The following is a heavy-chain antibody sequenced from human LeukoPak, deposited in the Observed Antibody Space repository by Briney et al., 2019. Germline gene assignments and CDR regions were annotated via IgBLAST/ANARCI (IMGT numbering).Heavy chain of an antibody. CDR1: GFTFSDYY. D-gene: IGHD3-10*01. V-gene: IGHV3-11*01. Sequence: PGGSLRLSCAASGFTFSDYYMSWIRQAPGKGLEWVSYISSIGSTIYYADSVKGRFTISRDNAKNSLYLQMNSLRAKDTAVYYCARDPITMVRGVITSPDDWGQGTLVTV. CDR3: ARDPITMVRGVITSPDD. J-gene: IGHJ4*02. CDR2: ISSIGSTI.